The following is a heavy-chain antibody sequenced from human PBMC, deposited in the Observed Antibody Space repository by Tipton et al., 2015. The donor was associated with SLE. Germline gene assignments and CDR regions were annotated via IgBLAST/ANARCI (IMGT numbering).Heavy chain of an antibody. CDR1: GFTFSSYD. D-gene: IGHD7-27*01. J-gene: IGHJ4*02. CDR3: ARGWGSFDY. CDR2: ISPAGDT. Sequence: SGFTFSSYDMHWVRQATGKGLEWVSAISPAGDTYYPGSVRGRFTISRENAKNSLYLQMSSLRAGDTAVYYCARGWGSFDYWGQGTLVTVSS. V-gene: IGHV3-13*01.